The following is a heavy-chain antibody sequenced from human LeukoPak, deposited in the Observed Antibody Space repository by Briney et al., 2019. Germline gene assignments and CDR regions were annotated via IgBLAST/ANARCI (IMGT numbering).Heavy chain of an antibody. Sequence: ASVKVSCKASGYTFTSYGISWVRQAPGQGLEWMGWISAYNGKTNYAQKLQGRVTMTTDTSTSTAYMELRSLRSDDTAVYYCARDDRYCSGGSCYGYFQHWGQGTLVTVSS. CDR1: GYTFTSYG. D-gene: IGHD2-15*01. CDR3: ARDDRYCSGGSCYGYFQH. CDR2: ISAYNGKT. V-gene: IGHV1-18*01. J-gene: IGHJ1*01.